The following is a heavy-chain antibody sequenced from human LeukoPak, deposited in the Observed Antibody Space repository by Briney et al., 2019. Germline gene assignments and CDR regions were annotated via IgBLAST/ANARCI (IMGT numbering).Heavy chain of an antibody. CDR1: GFTVSSNY. CDR2: ISYDGSNT. CDR3: AKFDYGDY. D-gene: IGHD3-16*01. J-gene: IGHJ4*02. Sequence: GGSLRLSCAASGFTVSSNYMSWVRQAPGKGLEWLAVISYDGSNTNFADSVKGRFIISRDNSKNTLYLQMNSLRAEDTAVYHCAKFDYGDYWGQGTLVTVSS. V-gene: IGHV3-30*18.